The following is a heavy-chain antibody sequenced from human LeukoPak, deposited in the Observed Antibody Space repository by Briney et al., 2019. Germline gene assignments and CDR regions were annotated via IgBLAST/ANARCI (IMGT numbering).Heavy chain of an antibody. Sequence: SETLSLTCTVSGYSISSGYYWGWIRQPPGKGLEWIGSIYHSGSTYYNPSLKSRVTISVDTSKNQFSLKLSSVTAADTAVYYCARLRPPRAAATFLGRLGKRGDYFDYWGQGTLVTVSS. CDR3: ARLRPPRAAATFLGRLGKRGDYFDY. V-gene: IGHV4-38-2*02. J-gene: IGHJ4*02. CDR2: IYHSGST. CDR1: GYSISSGYY. D-gene: IGHD6-13*01.